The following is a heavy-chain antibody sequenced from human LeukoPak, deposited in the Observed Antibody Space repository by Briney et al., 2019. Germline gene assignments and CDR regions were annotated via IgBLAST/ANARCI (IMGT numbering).Heavy chain of an antibody. J-gene: IGHJ4*02. CDR3: ASIPTRQSRYSSGWYGY. V-gene: IGHV3-30-3*01. D-gene: IGHD6-19*01. Sequence: GGSLRLSCAVSGFSFTNYWMHWVRQAPGKGLEWVAVISYDGSNKYYADSVKGRFTISRDNSKNTLYLQMNSLRAEDTAVYYCASIPTRQSRYSSGWYGYWGQGTLVTVSS. CDR1: GFSFTNYW. CDR2: ISYDGSNK.